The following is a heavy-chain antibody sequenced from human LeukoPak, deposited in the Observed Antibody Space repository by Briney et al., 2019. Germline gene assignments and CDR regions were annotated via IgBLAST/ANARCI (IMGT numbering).Heavy chain of an antibody. CDR3: ARPYYYDSSGYSEPYYYYYMDV. V-gene: IGHV1-2*02. Sequence: ASVKVSCKASGYTFTGYYMHWVRQAPGQGLEWMGWINPNSGGTNYAQKFQGRVTMTRDTSISTAYMELSRLRSDDTAVYYCARPYYYDSSGYSEPYYYYYMDVWGKGTTVTVSS. CDR1: GYTFTGYY. CDR2: INPNSGGT. D-gene: IGHD3-22*01. J-gene: IGHJ6*03.